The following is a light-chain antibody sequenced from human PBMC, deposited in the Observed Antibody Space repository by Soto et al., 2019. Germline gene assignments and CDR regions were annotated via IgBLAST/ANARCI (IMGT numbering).Light chain of an antibody. J-gene: IGKJ4*01. CDR1: QSVTSN. Sequence: EIVLTQSSATLSLSPGERATLSCRASQSVTSNALAWYQQKPGQAPRLLIYGVSSRATGIPDRFSGSGSGTDFTLTISSLEPEDFAVYYCQQRSNWPGLSFGGGTKVEIK. CDR2: GVS. V-gene: IGKV3-11*01. CDR3: QQRSNWPGLS.